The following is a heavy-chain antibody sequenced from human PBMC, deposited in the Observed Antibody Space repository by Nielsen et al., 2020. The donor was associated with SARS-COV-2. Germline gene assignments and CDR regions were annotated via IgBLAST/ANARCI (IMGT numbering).Heavy chain of an antibody. J-gene: IGHJ4*02. Sequence: GESLKISCAASGFTFSGSAMHWVRRASGKGLEWVGRIRSKANSYATAYAASVKGRFTISRDDSKNTAYLQMNSLKTEDTAVYYCTRHERDWGQGTLVTVSS. CDR1: GFTFSGSA. CDR2: IRSKANSYAT. V-gene: IGHV3-73*01. CDR3: TRHERD.